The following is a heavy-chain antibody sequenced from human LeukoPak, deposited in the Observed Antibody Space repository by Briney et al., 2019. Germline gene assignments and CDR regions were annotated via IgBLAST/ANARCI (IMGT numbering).Heavy chain of an antibody. Sequence: GASVKVSCKASGYTFTSYYMHWVRQAPGQGLEWMGIINPSGGSTSYAQKFQGRVTMTRDTSTSTVYMELSSLRSEDTAVYYCARCSGGSCYSDNWFDPWGQGTLVTVSS. CDR1: GYTFTSYY. CDR3: ARCSGGSCYSDNWFDP. J-gene: IGHJ5*02. D-gene: IGHD2-15*01. V-gene: IGHV1-46*01. CDR2: INPSGGST.